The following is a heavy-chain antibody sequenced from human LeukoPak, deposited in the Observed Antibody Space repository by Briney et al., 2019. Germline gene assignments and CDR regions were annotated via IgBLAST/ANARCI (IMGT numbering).Heavy chain of an antibody. D-gene: IGHD5-12*01. CDR1: GGSTSGYF. CDR3: AREPTSGREPTSGRPLDY. V-gene: IGHV4-4*07. J-gene: IGHJ4*02. Sequence: PSETLSLTCTVSGGSTSGYFWSWIRQPAGKGLEWIGRIYSSGSNNYNPSLKSRVTMSLDTSKNHLSLNRSSVTAADTAVYYGAREPTSGREPTSGRPLDYWGQGTLVTVSS. CDR2: IYSSGSN.